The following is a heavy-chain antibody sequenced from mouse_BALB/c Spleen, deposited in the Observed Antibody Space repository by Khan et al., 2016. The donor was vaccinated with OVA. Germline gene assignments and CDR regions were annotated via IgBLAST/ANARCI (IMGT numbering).Heavy chain of an antibody. CDR1: GFTFSSFG. D-gene: IGHD2-4*01. Sequence: EVELVESGGGLVQPGGSRKLSCAASGFTFSSFGMHWVRQAPEKGLEWVAYISSGSATIYYADIVKGRFTISRDNPKNTLFLQMTSLRSEDTAMYYCARSLITTWCFDVWGAGTTVTVSS. V-gene: IGHV5-17*02. J-gene: IGHJ1*01. CDR2: ISSGSATI. CDR3: ARSLITTWCFDV.